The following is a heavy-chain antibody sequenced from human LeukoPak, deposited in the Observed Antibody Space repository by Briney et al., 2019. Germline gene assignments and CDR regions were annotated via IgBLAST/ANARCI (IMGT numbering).Heavy chain of an antibody. V-gene: IGHV4-39*01. CDR2: IYYREST. Sequence: PSETLSLTCAVSGDSISSSSYSWGWIRQPPGKGLEWIGSIYYRESTYYNPSRKSRVTISVDTSKNQFSLKLSSATAADTAVYYCAGGGSGWPTSVVVDYWGQATLVTVSS. D-gene: IGHD6-19*01. J-gene: IGHJ4*02. CDR1: GDSISSSSYS. CDR3: AGGGSGWPTSVVVDY.